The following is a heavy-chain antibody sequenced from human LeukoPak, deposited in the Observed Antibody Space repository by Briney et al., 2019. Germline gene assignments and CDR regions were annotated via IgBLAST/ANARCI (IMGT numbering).Heavy chain of an antibody. J-gene: IGHJ4*02. CDR1: GFTFSSIA. Sequence: GGSLRLSCAASGFTFSSIAMSWVRQAPDKGLEWVSTISGSGGGTYYADSVKGRFTISRDDSKNTLYLQMNTLRADDTAVYYCAKDLGRYRNNFFDYWGQGNLVTVSS. D-gene: IGHD1-26*01. CDR3: AKDLGRYRNNFFDY. V-gene: IGHV3-23*01. CDR2: ISGSGGGT.